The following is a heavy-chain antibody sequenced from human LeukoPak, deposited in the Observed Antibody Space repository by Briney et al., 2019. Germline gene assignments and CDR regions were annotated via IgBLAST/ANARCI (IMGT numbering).Heavy chain of an antibody. V-gene: IGHV3-43*02. CDR2: ISGDGGST. CDR1: GFTFDDYA. J-gene: IGHJ4*02. CDR3: AKDQVGAKTFDY. Sequence: GGSLRLSCAASGFTFDDYAMHWVRQAPGKGLEWVSLISGDGGSTYYADSVKGRFTISRDNSKNSLYLQMNSLRTEDTAFYYCAKDQVGAKTFDYWGQGTLVTVSS. D-gene: IGHD1-26*01.